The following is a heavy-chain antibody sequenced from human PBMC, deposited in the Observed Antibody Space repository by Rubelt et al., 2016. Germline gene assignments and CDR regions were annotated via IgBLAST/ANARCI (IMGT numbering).Heavy chain of an antibody. CDR2: ISWNSGSI. CDR3: VRGGVDV. J-gene: IGHJ6*02. CDR1: GFTFDDYA. V-gene: IGHV3-9*01. Sequence: VQLVESGGGVVQPGRSLRLSCAASGFTFDDYAMHWVRQAPGKGLEWVSGISWNSGSIGYADSVKGRFTISRDNAKNSLYLQMNSLRAEDTATYYCVRGGVDVWGQGTTVTVSS.